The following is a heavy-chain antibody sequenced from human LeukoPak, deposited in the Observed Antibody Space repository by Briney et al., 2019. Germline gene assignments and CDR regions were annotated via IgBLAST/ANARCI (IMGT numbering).Heavy chain of an antibody. J-gene: IGHJ4*02. D-gene: IGHD5/OR15-5a*01. CDR1: GFTFSSYE. V-gene: IGHV3-48*03. CDR2: ISTSGITI. CDR3: ARDSAGSFAVF. Sequence: PGGSLRLSCAASGFTFSSYEMXXXXQAPGXXXXXXSYISTSGITIYYADSVKGXXTXSRDNAKNSLYLQMDSLRAEDTAVYYCARDSAGSFAVFWGQGTLVTVSS.